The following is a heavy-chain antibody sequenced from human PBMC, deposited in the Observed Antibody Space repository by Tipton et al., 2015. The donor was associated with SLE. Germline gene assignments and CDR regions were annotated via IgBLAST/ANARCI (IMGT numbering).Heavy chain of an antibody. J-gene: IGHJ6*02. CDR1: GGSISSDTYY. V-gene: IGHV4-61*09. Sequence: TLSLTCIVSGGSISSDTYYWSWLRQPAGKGLEWIGHIYTSGSTNYNPSLKTRVTISVDMSKNQFSLKLTSVTAADTAVYYCARVGYCSGGSCYPGPYYYYGMDVWGQGTTVTVSS. CDR2: IYTSGST. CDR3: ARVGYCSGGSCYPGPYYYYGMDV. D-gene: IGHD2-15*01.